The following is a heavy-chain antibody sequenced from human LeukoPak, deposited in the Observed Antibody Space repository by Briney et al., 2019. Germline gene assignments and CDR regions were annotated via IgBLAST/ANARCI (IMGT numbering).Heavy chain of an antibody. CDR1: GGSISSSSYY. D-gene: IGHD6-13*01. Sequence: PSETLSLTCTVSGGSISSSSYYWGWIRQPPGKGLEWIGEINHSGSTNYNPSLKSRVTISVDTSKNQFSLKLSSVTAADTAVYYCARDVDVAAGPFDYWGQGTLVTVSS. J-gene: IGHJ4*02. CDR3: ARDVDVAAGPFDY. V-gene: IGHV4-39*07. CDR2: INHSGST.